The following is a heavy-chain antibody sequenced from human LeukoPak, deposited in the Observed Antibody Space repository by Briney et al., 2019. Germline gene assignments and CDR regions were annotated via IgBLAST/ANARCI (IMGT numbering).Heavy chain of an antibody. Sequence: GASVKVSCKASGYTFTSYDINWVRQAPGQGLEWMGWINPNSGGTNYAQKFQGRVTMTRDTSISTAYMELSRLRSDDTAVYYCARLMAPNFRDYLRVYRYYYGMDVWGQGTTVTVSS. CDR2: INPNSGGT. V-gene: IGHV1-2*02. CDR3: ARLMAPNFRDYLRVYRYYYGMDV. CDR1: GYTFTSYD. J-gene: IGHJ6*02. D-gene: IGHD5/OR15-5a*01.